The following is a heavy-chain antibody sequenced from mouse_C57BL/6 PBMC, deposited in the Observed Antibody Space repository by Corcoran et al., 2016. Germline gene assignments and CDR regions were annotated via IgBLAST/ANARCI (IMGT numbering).Heavy chain of an antibody. J-gene: IGHJ3*01. D-gene: IGHD1-1*01. Sequence: QIQLVQSGPELKKPGETVKISCKASGYTFTTYGMSWVKQAPGKGLKWMGWINTYSGVPTYADDFKGRFAFSLETSASTAYLQINNLKNEDTATYFCAREEDYYGSFFRWFAYGGQGTLVTVSA. CDR3: AREEDYYGSFFRWFAY. V-gene: IGHV9-3*01. CDR1: GYTFTTYG. CDR2: INTYSGVP.